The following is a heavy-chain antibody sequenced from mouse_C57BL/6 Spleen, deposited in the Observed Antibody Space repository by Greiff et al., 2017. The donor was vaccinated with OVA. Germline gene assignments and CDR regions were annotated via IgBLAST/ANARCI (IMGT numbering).Heavy chain of an antibody. D-gene: IGHD2-5*01. V-gene: IGHV1-80*01. CDR2: IYPGDGDT. CDR3: ARGGLYSNYAMDY. J-gene: IGHJ4*01. CDR1: GYAFSSYW. Sequence: VQLQQSGAELVKPGASVKISCKASGYAFSSYWMNWVKQRPGKGLEWIGQIYPGDGDTNYNGKFKGKATLTADKSSSTAYMQLSSLTSEDSAVYFCARGGLYSNYAMDYWGQGTSVTVSS.